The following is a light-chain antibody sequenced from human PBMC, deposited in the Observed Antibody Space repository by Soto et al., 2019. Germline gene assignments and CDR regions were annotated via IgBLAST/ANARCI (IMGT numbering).Light chain of an antibody. CDR1: HSNIGSNF. Sequence: QSALTQPPSVSAAPGQRVTISCFGSHSNIGSNFVSWYQHVPGTAPKLLVYEDHQRPSDIPDRFSGSKSGTSATLGITGLQAGDEAHYYCGTWDTSLNSGVFGGGTQLTVL. J-gene: IGLJ7*01. CDR2: EDH. CDR3: GTWDTSLNSGV. V-gene: IGLV1-51*02.